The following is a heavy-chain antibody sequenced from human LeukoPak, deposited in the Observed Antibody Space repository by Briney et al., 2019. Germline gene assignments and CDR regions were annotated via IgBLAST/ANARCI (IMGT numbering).Heavy chain of an antibody. CDR3: SLARSAFDI. D-gene: IGHD5-12*01. V-gene: IGHV4-34*01. J-gene: IGHJ3*02. CDR1: GGSFSGYY. Sequence: SSETLSLTCAVYGGSFSGYYWSWIRQPPGKGLEWIGEINHSGSTNYNPSLKSRVTISVDTSKNQFSLKLSSVTAADTAVYLCSLARSAFDIWGQGTMVTVSS. CDR2: INHSGST.